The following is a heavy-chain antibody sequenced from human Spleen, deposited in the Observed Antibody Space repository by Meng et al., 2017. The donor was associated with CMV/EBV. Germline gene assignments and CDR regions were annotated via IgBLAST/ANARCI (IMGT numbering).Heavy chain of an antibody. V-gene: IGHV3-21*01. CDR3: ARGIRSTFGGVKTAFDP. D-gene: IGHD3-16*01. Sequence: EVQLVESGGGLVKPGGSLRLSCASSGFTFSSYSMNWVRQAPGKGLEWVSSISSSSSYIYYADSVKGRFTISRDNAKNSLYLQMNSLRAEDTAVYYCARGIRSTFGGVKTAFDPWGQGTLVTVSS. CDR2: ISSSSSYI. CDR1: GFTFSSYS. J-gene: IGHJ5*02.